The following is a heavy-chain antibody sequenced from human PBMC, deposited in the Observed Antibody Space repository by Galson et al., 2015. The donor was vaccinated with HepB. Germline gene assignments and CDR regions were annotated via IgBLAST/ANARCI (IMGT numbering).Heavy chain of an antibody. V-gene: IGHV1-46*04. D-gene: IGHD1/OR15-1a*01. CDR2: INPSGGST. CDR1: GYTFTSYY. J-gene: IGHJ4*02. Sequence: SVKVSCKASGYTFTSYYMHWVRQAPGQGLEWMGIINPSGGSTSYAQKLQGRVTMTRDTSTSTVYMELSSLRSEDTAVYYCARDGTGGVHGAYWGQGTLVTVSS. CDR3: ARDGTGGVHGAY.